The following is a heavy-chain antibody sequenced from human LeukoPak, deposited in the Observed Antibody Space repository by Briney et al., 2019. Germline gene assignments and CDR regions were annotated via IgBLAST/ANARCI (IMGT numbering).Heavy chain of an antibody. Sequence: SETLSLTCAVYGGSFSGYYWSWIRQPPGKGLEWIGEINHSGSTNYNPSLKSRVTISVDTSKNQFSLKLSSVTAADTTVYYCARGRDYRNSLAGWFDPWGQGTLVTVSS. CDR3: ARGRDYRNSLAGWFDP. CDR2: INHSGST. D-gene: IGHD4-11*01. CDR1: GGSFSGYY. J-gene: IGHJ5*02. V-gene: IGHV4-34*01.